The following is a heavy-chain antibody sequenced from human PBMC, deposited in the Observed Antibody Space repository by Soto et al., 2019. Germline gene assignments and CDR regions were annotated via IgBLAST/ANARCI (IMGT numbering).Heavy chain of an antibody. J-gene: IGHJ5*02. D-gene: IGHD1-26*01. CDR1: GGTFRSHA. V-gene: IGHV1-69*06. CDR2: IIPLFGTT. CDR3: ARVAQVGSGWFDP. Sequence: QVQLLQSGAEVKKPGSSMNVSCKTLGGTFRSHAVNWLRQAPGQGFEWIGGIIPLFGTTNFAQKFQGRVTITADISTSTVYMALSSLRFEDTALYYCARVAQVGSGWFDPWGQGTRVTVSS.